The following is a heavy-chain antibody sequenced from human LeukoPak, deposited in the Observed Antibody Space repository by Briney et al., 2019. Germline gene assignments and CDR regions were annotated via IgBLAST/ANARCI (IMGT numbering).Heavy chain of an antibody. CDR3: ARLGCSGSSCYAVGDWFDP. Sequence: HSETLSLTCTVSGGSISSSSDYWAWIRQPPGKGLEWIGSIYYSGSTNHNPSLKSRVTISVDTSKNQFSLKLRSVTAADTAVYYCARLGCSGSSCYAVGDWFDPWGQGTLVTVSS. CDR1: GGSISSSSDY. CDR2: IYYSGST. V-gene: IGHV4-39*01. J-gene: IGHJ5*02. D-gene: IGHD2-15*01.